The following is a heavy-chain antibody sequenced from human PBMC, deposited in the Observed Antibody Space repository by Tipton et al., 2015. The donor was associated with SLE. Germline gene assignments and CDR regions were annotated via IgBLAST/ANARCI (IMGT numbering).Heavy chain of an antibody. J-gene: IGHJ6*03. V-gene: IGHV1-18*01. CDR1: GYTFTNYG. Sequence: QSGAEVKKPGASVKVSCKASGYTFTNYGINWVRQAPGQGLEWMGWISTYSGDTNYAEEVQGRVTMTTDTSTTTAYMEVRSLRSDDTAVYYCAGDKSESDHDFFYYMDVWGKGTTVTVSS. CDR2: ISTYSGDT. CDR3: AGDKSESDHDFFYYMDV. D-gene: IGHD1-1*01.